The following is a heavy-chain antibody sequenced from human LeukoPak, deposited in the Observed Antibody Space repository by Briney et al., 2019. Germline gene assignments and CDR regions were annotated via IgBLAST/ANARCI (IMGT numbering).Heavy chain of an antibody. Sequence: GGSLRLSCAASGFTFSSYTMNWVRQAPGKGLEWVSSISTSSSYIYYADSVKGRFTISRDNAKNSLYLQMNSLRAEDTAVYYCARHVGIAVIPDRYFDLWGRGTLVTVSS. CDR1: GFTFSSYT. D-gene: IGHD6-19*01. CDR2: ISTSSSYI. J-gene: IGHJ2*01. CDR3: ARHVGIAVIPDRYFDL. V-gene: IGHV3-21*01.